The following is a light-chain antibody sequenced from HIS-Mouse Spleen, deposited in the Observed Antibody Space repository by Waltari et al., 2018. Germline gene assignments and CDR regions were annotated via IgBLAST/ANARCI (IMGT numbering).Light chain of an antibody. Sequence: QSALTQPASVSGSPGQSITIPCTGTSSDVGSYNLVAWYQQHPGKAPKLMIYEGSKRPSGCANRVSGSKSGNTASLTISGLQAEDEADYYCCSYAGSSTYVFGTGTKVTVL. J-gene: IGLJ1*01. CDR2: EGS. CDR3: CSYAGSSTYV. CDR1: SSDVGSYNL. V-gene: IGLV2-23*01.